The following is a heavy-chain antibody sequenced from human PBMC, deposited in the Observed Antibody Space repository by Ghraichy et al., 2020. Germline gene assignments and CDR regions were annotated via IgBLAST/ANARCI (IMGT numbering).Heavy chain of an antibody. V-gene: IGHV3-30*18. J-gene: IGHJ4*02. Sequence: GGSLRLSCAASGFTLSTYGMHWVRQAPGKGLEWVAVISYDGNNKYYADSVKGRFTISRDNSRDTVYLQMNSLRAEDTALYYCAKDKGMIRVGATDWGQGTLVTVSS. D-gene: IGHD1-26*01. CDR2: ISYDGNNK. CDR1: GFTLSTYG. CDR3: AKDKGMIRVGATD.